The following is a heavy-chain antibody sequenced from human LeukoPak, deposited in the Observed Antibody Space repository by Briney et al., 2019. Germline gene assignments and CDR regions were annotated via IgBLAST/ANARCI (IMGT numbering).Heavy chain of an antibody. CDR3: ARASRGIAVAGPDAFDI. J-gene: IGHJ3*02. V-gene: IGHV1-2*02. CDR1: GYTVTGYY. Sequence: ASVKVSCKASGYTVTGYYMHWVRQAPGQGLEWMGWINPNSGGTNYAQKFQGRVTMTRDTSISTAYMELSRLRSDDTAVYYCARASRGIAVAGPDAFDIWGQGTMVTVSS. CDR2: INPNSGGT. D-gene: IGHD6-19*01.